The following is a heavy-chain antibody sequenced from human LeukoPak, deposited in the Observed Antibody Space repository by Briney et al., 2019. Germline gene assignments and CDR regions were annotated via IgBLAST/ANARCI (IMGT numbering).Heavy chain of an antibody. CDR2: ISWNSGSI. D-gene: IGHD6-13*01. Sequence: SLRLSCAASGFTFDDYAMHWVRQAPGKGLEWVSGISWNSGSIGYADSVKGRFTISRDNAKNSLYLQMNSLRAEDMALYYCAKGGPGYSSSWDFDYWGQGTLVTVSS. CDR3: AKGGPGYSSSWDFDY. V-gene: IGHV3-9*03. J-gene: IGHJ4*02. CDR1: GFTFDDYA.